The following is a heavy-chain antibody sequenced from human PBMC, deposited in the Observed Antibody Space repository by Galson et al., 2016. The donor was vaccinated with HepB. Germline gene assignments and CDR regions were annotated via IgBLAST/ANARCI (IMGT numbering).Heavy chain of an antibody. D-gene: IGHD2-15*01. J-gene: IGHJ3*01. V-gene: IGHV1-2*02. CDR3: ARRVVVAALFHAFDA. CDR2: INPNSGGT. Sequence: SVKVSCKASGYTFTGYYLHWVRQAPGRGLELMGWINPNSGGTNFAQKFQGRVTMTRDTSISTAYMELSRLRSDDTALYYCARRVVVAALFHAFDAWGQGTMVTVSS. CDR1: GYTFTGYY.